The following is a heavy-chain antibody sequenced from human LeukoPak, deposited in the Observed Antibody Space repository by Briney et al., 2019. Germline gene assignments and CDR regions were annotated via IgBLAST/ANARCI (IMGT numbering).Heavy chain of an antibody. CDR1: GGSFSGYY. CDR2: INLSGRT. J-gene: IGHJ4*02. CDR3: ARGLREVRYCSGGSCYSLYYFDY. Sequence: SETLSLTCAVYGGSFSGYYWSWIRQPPGEGLEWIGEINLSGRTNYNPSLKSRVTISVDTSKNQFSLKLSSVTAADTAVYYCARGLREVRYCSGGSCYSLYYFDYWGQGTLVTVSS. D-gene: IGHD2-15*01. V-gene: IGHV4-34*01.